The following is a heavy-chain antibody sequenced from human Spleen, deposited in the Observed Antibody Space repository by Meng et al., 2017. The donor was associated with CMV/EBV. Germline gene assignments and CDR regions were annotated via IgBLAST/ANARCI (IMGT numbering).Heavy chain of an antibody. D-gene: IGHD1-1*01. Sequence: GGSLRLSCAASGFIFTDAWMSWVRQAPGKGLEWVGRIKSKTDGGTIDYDAPVKGRFTISRDDSKNSLYLQMNSLETEDTAVYYCTAGTGKTDFDYWGQGTLVTVSS. J-gene: IGHJ4*02. CDR2: IKSKTDGGTI. CDR3: TAGTGKTDFDY. CDR1: GFIFTDAW. V-gene: IGHV3-15*01.